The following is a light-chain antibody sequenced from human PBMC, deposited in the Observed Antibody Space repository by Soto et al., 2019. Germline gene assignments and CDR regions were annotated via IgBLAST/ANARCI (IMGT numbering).Light chain of an antibody. J-gene: IGLJ2*01. CDR1: SSDVGRYNY. CDR3: SSYTSSSTRVV. Sequence: QSALTQPASVSGSPGQSITISCTGTSSDVGRYNYVSWYQQHPGKAPKLMIYDVNNRPSGVSNRFSGSKSGNTASLTISGLQAEDEAAYYCSSYTSSSTRVVFGGGTQLTVL. V-gene: IGLV2-14*01. CDR2: DVN.